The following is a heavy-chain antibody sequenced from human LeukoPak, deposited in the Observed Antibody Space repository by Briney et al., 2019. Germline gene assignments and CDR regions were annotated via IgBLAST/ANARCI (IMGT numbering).Heavy chain of an antibody. CDR2: IRHDGSDK. CDR3: AKGGFYYYSYMDV. CDR1: GFTFGSYD. V-gene: IGHV3-30*02. J-gene: IGHJ6*03. Sequence: PGGSLRLSCAASGFTFGSYDMHWVRQSPGKGLEWVAFIRHDGSDKNYADSVKGRFTISRDNAYNTLYLQMNSLRPEDTALYHCAKGGFYYYSYMDVWGKGTTVTVSS. D-gene: IGHD3-10*01.